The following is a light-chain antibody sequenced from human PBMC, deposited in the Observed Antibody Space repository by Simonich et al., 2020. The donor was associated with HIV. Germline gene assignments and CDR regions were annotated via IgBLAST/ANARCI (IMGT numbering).Light chain of an antibody. CDR2: DVS. CDR3: CSYAGSYTWV. V-gene: IGLV2-11*01. CDR1: SSDGGGYNY. Sequence: QSALTQPRSVSGSPGQSVTISCTGTSSDGGGYNYVSWYQQHPGKAPKLMIYDVSKRPSGVPDRFSGSKSGNTASLTISGLQAEDEAAYYCCSYAGSYTWVFGGGTKLTVL. J-gene: IGLJ3*02.